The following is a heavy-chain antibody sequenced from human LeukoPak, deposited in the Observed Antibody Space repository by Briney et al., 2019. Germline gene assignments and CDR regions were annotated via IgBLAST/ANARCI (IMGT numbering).Heavy chain of an antibody. V-gene: IGHV3-7*01. D-gene: IGHD6-13*01. CDR3: VVYKYILSWSAFDF. Sequence: GGSLTLSCAISGFTSTTAWMTWVRLAPGKGLEWVADIRQDGSDKYYVDSVKGRFIISRDNAKKSVSLHMNNLRVEDTAVYYCVVYKYILSWSAFDFWGRGTMVTVSS. J-gene: IGHJ3*01. CDR2: IRQDGSDK. CDR1: GFTSTTAW.